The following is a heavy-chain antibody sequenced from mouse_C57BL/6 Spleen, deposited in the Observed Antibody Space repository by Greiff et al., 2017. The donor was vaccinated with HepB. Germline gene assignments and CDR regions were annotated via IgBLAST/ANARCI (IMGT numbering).Heavy chain of an antibody. CDR1: GYAFSSSW. Sequence: QVQLQQSGPELVKPGASVKISCKASGYAFSSSWMNWVKQRPGKGLEWIGRIYPGDGDTNYNGKFKGKATLTADKSSSTAYMQLSSLTSEDSAVYFCARKGTGTAWFAYWGQGTLVTVSA. CDR3: ARKGTGTAWFAY. J-gene: IGHJ3*01. CDR2: IYPGDGDT. V-gene: IGHV1-82*01. D-gene: IGHD4-1*01.